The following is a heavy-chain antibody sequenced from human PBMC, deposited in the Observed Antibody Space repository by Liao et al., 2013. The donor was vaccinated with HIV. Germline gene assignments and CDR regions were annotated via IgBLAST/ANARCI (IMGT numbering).Heavy chain of an antibody. CDR3: ARKGYYYDSSGYASITSYYYFYMDV. Sequence: QVQLQESGPGLVKPSQTLSLTCIVSGGSISSTDYYWSWIRQPPGKGLEWIGYIYYSGSAYYNPSLKSRVTMSVDTSKNQFSLKLSSVTAADTAVYYCARKGYYYDSSGYASITSYYYFYMDVWGKGTTVTVSS. V-gene: IGHV4-30-4*08. D-gene: IGHD3-22*01. J-gene: IGHJ6*03. CDR1: GGSISSTDYY. CDR2: IYYSGSA.